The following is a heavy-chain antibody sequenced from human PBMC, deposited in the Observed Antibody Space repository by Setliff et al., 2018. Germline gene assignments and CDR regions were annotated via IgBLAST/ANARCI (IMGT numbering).Heavy chain of an antibody. CDR3: ARDRGGGLYDY. CDR1: GFTFDNHA. J-gene: IGHJ4*02. CDR2: INWSGEII. Sequence: GGSLRLSCEVSGFTFDNHAMHWVRQAPGKGLEWVSGINWSGEIIGYADSVKGRFTISRDNAKNSLYLQMNSLRAEDTAMYFCARDRGGGLYDYWGQGTLVTVSS. V-gene: IGHV3-20*04. D-gene: IGHD3-16*01.